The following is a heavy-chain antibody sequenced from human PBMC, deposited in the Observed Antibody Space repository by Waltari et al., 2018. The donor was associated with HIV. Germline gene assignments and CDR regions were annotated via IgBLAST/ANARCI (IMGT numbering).Heavy chain of an antibody. Sequence: QVQLQQWGAGLLKPSDTLSLTCAVSGGSFTGYHFTWIRQSPGKGLEWIGEINEGGTTNFHPSLKSRVTLSIDPSKMQFSLRLGSVTAADSGLYYCARAREVNLLEWSIGPEASYYYGMDVWGQGTPVTVSS. CDR1: GGSFTGYH. D-gene: IGHD3-3*01. CDR2: INEGGTT. CDR3: ARAREVNLLEWSIGPEASYYYGMDV. J-gene: IGHJ6*02. V-gene: IGHV4-34*02.